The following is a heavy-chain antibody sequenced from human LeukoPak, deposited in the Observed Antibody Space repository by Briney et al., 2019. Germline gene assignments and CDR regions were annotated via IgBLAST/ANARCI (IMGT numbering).Heavy chain of an antibody. Sequence: SETLSLTCTVSGYSISSCYYWGWIRQPPGKGLEWIGSIYHSGSTYYNPSLKSRVTISVDTSKNQFSLKLSSVTAADTAVYYCARGDYYDSSGILDYWGQGTLVTVSS. J-gene: IGHJ4*02. D-gene: IGHD3-22*01. CDR3: ARGDYYDSSGILDY. V-gene: IGHV4-38-2*02. CDR1: GYSISSCYY. CDR2: IYHSGST.